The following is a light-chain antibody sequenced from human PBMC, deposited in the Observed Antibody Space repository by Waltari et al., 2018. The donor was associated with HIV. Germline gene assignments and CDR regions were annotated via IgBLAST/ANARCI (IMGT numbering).Light chain of an antibody. V-gene: IGKV1-5*03. CDR2: RAS. J-gene: IGKJ1*01. CDR1: QNVGAF. CDR3: HQYASFSGT. Sequence: DIRLTQSPSTLSASAGDRVAITCRAGQNVGAFLVCGQQKPGKPPKLLLFRASTLEGGVPSRFSGSVAGSDFTLTINGLQSDDFATYYCHQYASFSGTFGQGTKVEL.